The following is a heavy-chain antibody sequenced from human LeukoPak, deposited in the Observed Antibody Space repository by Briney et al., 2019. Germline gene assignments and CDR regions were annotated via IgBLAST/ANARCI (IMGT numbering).Heavy chain of an antibody. CDR1: GFTFSSYA. D-gene: IGHD2-15*01. CDR3: ASPVCSGGSCYSSTTEFDY. J-gene: IGHJ4*02. Sequence: GGSLRLSCAASGFTFSSYAMSWVRQAPGKGLEWVSAISGSGGSTYYADSVKGRFTISRDNSKNTLYLQMNSLRAEDTAVYYCASPVCSGGSCYSSTTEFDYWGQGTLVTVSS. CDR2: ISGSGGST. V-gene: IGHV3-23*01.